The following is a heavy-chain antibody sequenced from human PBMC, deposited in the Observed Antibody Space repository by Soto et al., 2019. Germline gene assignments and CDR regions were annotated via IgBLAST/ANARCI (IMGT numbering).Heavy chain of an antibody. V-gene: IGHV1-18*01. J-gene: IGHJ4*02. Sequence: QVQLVQSGAEVKKPGASVKVSCKASGYTFTSYGISWVRQAPGQGLEWMGWISAYNGNRNYAQKLQGRSTMPTDTSTSTAYMELRSLRSDDTAVYYCALSRYGDYRYAYWGQGTLVTVSS. CDR2: ISAYNGNR. CDR1: GYTFTSYG. CDR3: ALSRYGDYRYAY. D-gene: IGHD4-17*01.